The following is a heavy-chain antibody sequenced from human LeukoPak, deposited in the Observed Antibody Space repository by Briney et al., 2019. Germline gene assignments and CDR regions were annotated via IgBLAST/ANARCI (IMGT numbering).Heavy chain of an antibody. CDR1: GYTFTGYY. D-gene: IGHD3-22*01. V-gene: IGHV1-2*02. Sequence: ASVKVSCKASGYTFTGYYMHWVRQAPGQGLEWMGWIYPNSGGTNYAQKFQGRVTMTRDTSISTAYMELSRLRSDDTAVYYCARFSQRDSSGYPDYWGQGTLVTVSS. CDR2: IYPNSGGT. J-gene: IGHJ4*02. CDR3: ARFSQRDSSGYPDY.